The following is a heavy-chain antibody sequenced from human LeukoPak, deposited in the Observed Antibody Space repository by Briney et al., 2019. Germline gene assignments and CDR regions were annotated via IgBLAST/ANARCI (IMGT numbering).Heavy chain of an antibody. CDR3: TSSVRSEYYYDSSGTYPFDY. J-gene: IGHJ4*02. CDR1: GDSISSFY. CDR2: IRSKAYGGTT. V-gene: IGHV3-49*04. D-gene: IGHD3-22*01. Sequence: LSLTCSVSGDSISSFYWSWVRQAPGKGLEWVGFIRSKAYGGTTEYAASVKGRFTISRDDSKSIAYLQMNSLKTEDTAVYYCTSSVRSEYYYDSSGTYPFDYWGQGTLVTVSS.